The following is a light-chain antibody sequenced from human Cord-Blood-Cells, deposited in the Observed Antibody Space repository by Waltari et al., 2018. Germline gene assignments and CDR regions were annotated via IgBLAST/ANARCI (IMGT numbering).Light chain of an antibody. CDR2: EVS. J-gene: IGLJ2*01. Sequence: QSALTQPPSASGSPGQSVTISCTGTSSDVGGYNYVSWYQQHPGKAPKLMIYEVSKRPPGVPYRFSGSKSGNTASLTVSGLQAEDEADYYCSSYAGSNNFVVFGGGTKLTVL. CDR3: SSYAGSNNFVV. CDR1: SSDVGGYNY. V-gene: IGLV2-8*01.